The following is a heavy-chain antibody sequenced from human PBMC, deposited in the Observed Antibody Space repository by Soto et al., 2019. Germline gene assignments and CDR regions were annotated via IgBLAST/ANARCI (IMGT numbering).Heavy chain of an antibody. Sequence: QVQLEQSGAEVKKPGASVKVSCKASGYTFTNYGISWVRQAPGQGLEWMGWISGYNGATKYAQKFQGRVTMTTDTSTNTAYMEVRSLRSDDTDVYYCARDKSSSWYWLDYWGQGTLVTVSS. D-gene: IGHD6-13*01. CDR2: ISGYNGAT. CDR1: GYTFTNYG. CDR3: ARDKSSSWYWLDY. J-gene: IGHJ4*02. V-gene: IGHV1-18*04.